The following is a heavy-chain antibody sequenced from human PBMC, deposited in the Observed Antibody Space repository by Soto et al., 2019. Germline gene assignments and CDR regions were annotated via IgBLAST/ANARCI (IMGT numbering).Heavy chain of an antibody. J-gene: IGHJ6*02. Sequence: QVQLVQSGAEVKKPGSSVKVSCKASGGTFSRYGISWVRQAPGQGLEWMGGIIPIFGTANYAQKFQGRVKITADDSTSTAYMELSSMRSEDTAVYYCASQTGTTGNYYYGMDVWGQGTTVTVSS. CDR3: ASQTGTTGNYYYGMDV. V-gene: IGHV1-69*12. CDR2: IIPIFGTA. CDR1: GGTFSRYG. D-gene: IGHD1-1*01.